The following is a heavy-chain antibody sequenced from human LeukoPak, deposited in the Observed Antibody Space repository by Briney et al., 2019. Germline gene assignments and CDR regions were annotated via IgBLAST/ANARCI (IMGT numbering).Heavy chain of an antibody. CDR1: GFTFSSYW. V-gene: IGHV3-7*01. CDR3: ARSGGELRLGYYFDY. CDR2: IKQDGSEK. Sequence: GGSLRLSCAACGFTFSSYWMSWVRQAPGKGLEWVANIKQDGSEKYYVDSVKGRFTISRDNAKNSLYLQMNSLRAEDTAVYYCARSGGELRLGYYFDYWGQGTLVTVSS. J-gene: IGHJ4*02. D-gene: IGHD1-26*01.